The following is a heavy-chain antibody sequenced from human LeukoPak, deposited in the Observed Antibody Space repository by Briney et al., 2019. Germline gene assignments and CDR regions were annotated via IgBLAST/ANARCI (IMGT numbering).Heavy chain of an antibody. CDR2: INHSGST. D-gene: IGHD1-1*01. V-gene: IGHV4-34*01. Sequence: SETLSLTCAVYGGSFSGYYWSWIRQPPGKGLEWIGEINHSGSTNYNPSLKSRVTISVDTSKNQFSLKLSSLTAADTAVYYCARDWRKVYYYYMDVWGKGTTVTVS. J-gene: IGHJ6*03. CDR3: ARDWRKVYYYYMDV. CDR1: GGSFSGYY.